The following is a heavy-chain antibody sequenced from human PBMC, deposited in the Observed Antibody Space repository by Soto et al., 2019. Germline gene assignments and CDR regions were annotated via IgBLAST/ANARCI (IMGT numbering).Heavy chain of an antibody. CDR2: ISYDGSNK. V-gene: IGHV3-30*18. CDR3: AKGYSSGWYRTGEYFQH. J-gene: IGHJ1*01. Sequence: QVQLVESGGGVVQPGRSLRLSCAASGFTFSSYGMHWVRQAPGKGLEWVAVISYDGSNKYYEDSVKGRFTISRDNSKNTLYLQMNSLRAEDTAVYYCAKGYSSGWYRTGEYFQHWGQGTLVTVSS. D-gene: IGHD6-19*01. CDR1: GFTFSSYG.